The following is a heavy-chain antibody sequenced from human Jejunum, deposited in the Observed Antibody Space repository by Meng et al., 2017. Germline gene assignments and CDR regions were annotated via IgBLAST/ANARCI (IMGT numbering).Heavy chain of an antibody. CDR2: INGDGRTI. V-gene: IGHV3-74*01. D-gene: IGHD1-1*01. CDR3: ARGGNYYLDY. CDR1: GFGFSSSW. Sequence: EGELVESGGGLVQPGGSLRLSCEGSGFGFSSSWIHWVRQTPGKGLVWVARINGDGRTISYADSLKGRFTVSRDNAKNTLYLQMNSLRAEDTAIYYCARGGNYYLDYWGQGTLVTVSS. J-gene: IGHJ4*02.